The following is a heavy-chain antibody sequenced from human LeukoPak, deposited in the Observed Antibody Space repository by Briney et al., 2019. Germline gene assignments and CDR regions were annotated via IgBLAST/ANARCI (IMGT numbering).Heavy chain of an antibody. V-gene: IGHV4-39*01. D-gene: IGHD2-2*01. CDR2: IYNSGSV. CDR1: GGSISRSPYY. CDR3: ARQGPSAVERYYSYYMDV. Sequence: PSETLSLTCTVSGGSISRSPYYWGWVRQSPGKGLEWIGRIYNSGSVDYNPSLRSRVTMSVDTSKNQFSLKLRSVTAADTAVYYCARQGPSAVERYYSYYMDVWGKGTTITVSS. J-gene: IGHJ6*03.